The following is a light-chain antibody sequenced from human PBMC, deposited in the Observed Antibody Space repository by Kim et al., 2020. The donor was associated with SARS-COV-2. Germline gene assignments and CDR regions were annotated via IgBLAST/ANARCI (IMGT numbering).Light chain of an antibody. Sequence: YDIHWYQQLTGTAPKLLIYANKNRPSGVPDRFSGSKSGTSASLAITGLQAEDEADYYCQSYDSTLTVVVFGGGTQLTVL. V-gene: IGLV1-40*01. CDR3: QSYDSTLTVVV. CDR2: ANK. J-gene: IGLJ2*01. CDR1: YD.